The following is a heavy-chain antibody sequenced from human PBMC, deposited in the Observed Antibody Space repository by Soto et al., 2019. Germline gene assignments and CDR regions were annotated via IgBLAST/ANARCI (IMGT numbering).Heavy chain of an antibody. J-gene: IGHJ4*02. CDR1: GFTFISYG. CDR3: ARGVHYYDSSGYYYYFDY. Sequence: GGSLRLSCAASGFTFISYGMHWVRQAPGKGLEWVAVIWYDGSNKYYADSVKGRFTISRDNSKNTLYLQMNSLRAEDTAVYYCARGVHYYDSSGYYYYFDYWGQGTLVTVSS. CDR2: IWYDGSNK. V-gene: IGHV3-33*01. D-gene: IGHD3-22*01.